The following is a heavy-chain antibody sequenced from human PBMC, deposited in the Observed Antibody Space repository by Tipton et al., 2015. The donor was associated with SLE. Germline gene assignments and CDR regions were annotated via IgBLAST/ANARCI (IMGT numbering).Heavy chain of an antibody. V-gene: IGHV3-7*05. CDR2: IKQDGSEK. Sequence: GSLRLSCAASGFTFSHYWMSWVRQAPGKGLEWVANIKQDGSEKYYVDSVKGRFTISRDNAKNSLYLQMNSLRAEDTAVYYCARVDGYDYVWGSYRQFDYWGQGTLVTVSS. J-gene: IGHJ4*02. CDR3: ARVDGYDYVWGSYRQFDY. CDR1: GFTFSHYW. D-gene: IGHD3-16*02.